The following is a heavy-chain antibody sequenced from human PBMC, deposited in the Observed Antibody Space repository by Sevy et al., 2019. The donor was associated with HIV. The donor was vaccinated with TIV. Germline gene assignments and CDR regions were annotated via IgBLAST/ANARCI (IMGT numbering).Heavy chain of an antibody. V-gene: IGHV1-24*01. Sequence: ASVKVSCKVSGYTLTGLSMHWVRQAPGKGLEWMGTFDPEDGKIDYAQRFQGRVTLTEDTSTDTAYMDLSSLRSEDTAVYYCATTKDYYDSSSYPFDYWGQGTLVTVSS. CDR3: ATTKDYYDSSSYPFDY. D-gene: IGHD3-22*01. J-gene: IGHJ4*02. CDR1: GYTLTGLS. CDR2: FDPEDGKI.